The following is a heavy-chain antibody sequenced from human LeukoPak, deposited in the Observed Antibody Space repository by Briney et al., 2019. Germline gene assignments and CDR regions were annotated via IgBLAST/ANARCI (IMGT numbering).Heavy chain of an antibody. V-gene: IGHV3-23*01. CDR3: ARAARDYYYYMDV. CDR1: GFTFSSYA. Sequence: GGSLRLSCAASGFTFSSYAMSWVRQAPGKGLEWVSAISGSGGSTYYADSVKGRFTISRGNSKNTLYLQMNSLRAEDTAVYYCARAARDYYYYMDVWGKGTTVTVSS. D-gene: IGHD3-10*01. CDR2: ISGSGGST. J-gene: IGHJ6*03.